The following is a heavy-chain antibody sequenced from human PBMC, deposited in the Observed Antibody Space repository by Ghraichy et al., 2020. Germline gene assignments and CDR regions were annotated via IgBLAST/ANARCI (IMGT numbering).Heavy chain of an antibody. Sequence: GGSLRLSCAASGFTFSSSPMHWVRQRPGRGLEYVSSITPTGGGRYYTDSVKGRFTISRDNSKNTLYLQMGSLRDEDMAVYYCARRGYTHGYDFWGQGTLITVSS. CDR3: ARRGYTHGYDF. D-gene: IGHD5-18*01. CDR1: GFTFSSSP. V-gene: IGHV3-64*02. J-gene: IGHJ4*02. CDR2: ITPTGGGR.